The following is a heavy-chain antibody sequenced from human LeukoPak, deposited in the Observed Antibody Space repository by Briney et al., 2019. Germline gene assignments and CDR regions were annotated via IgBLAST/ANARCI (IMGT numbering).Heavy chain of an antibody. CDR2: IYYSGGT. V-gene: IGHV4-59*01. D-gene: IGHD6-19*01. CDR1: GGSISSYY. Sequence: SETLSLTCTVSGGSISSYYWSWIRQPPGKGLEWIGYIYYSGGTNYNPSLKSRVTISVDTSKNQFSLKLSSVTAADTAVYYCARAIVGSWPGYSSGWYGGGGWFDPWGQGTLVTVSS. J-gene: IGHJ5*02. CDR3: ARAIVGSWPGYSSGWYGGGGWFDP.